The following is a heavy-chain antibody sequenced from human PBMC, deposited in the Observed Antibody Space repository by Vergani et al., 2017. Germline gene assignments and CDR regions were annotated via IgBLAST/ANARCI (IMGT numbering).Heavy chain of an antibody. V-gene: IGHV3-23*01. CDR2: ISGSGGST. D-gene: IGHD5-12*01. Sequence: EVQLLESGGDLVQPGGSLRLSCAASGFTFNHYAMNWVRQAPGKGLEWVSGISGSGGSTYYAGSVKGRLTISRESSNNTLYLQMNSLSAGDTAVYYCAKANPRNSGYDYLYYYHAMDVWGQGTTVTVSS. CDR1: GFTFNHYA. J-gene: IGHJ6*02. CDR3: AKANPRNSGYDYLYYYHAMDV.